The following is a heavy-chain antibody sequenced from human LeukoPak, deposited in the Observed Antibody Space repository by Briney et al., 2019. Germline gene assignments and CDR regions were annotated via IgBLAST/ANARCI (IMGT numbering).Heavy chain of an antibody. V-gene: IGHV3-30*03. Sequence: GGSLRLSCAASGFTFNNYGMHWVRQSPGKGLEWLAVITYDGYYKYYADSVKGRFTISRDNAKNSLYLEMNSLRAEDTAVYFCVRDRSGSYPYYFDFWGRGTLVTASS. CDR2: ITYDGYYK. J-gene: IGHJ4*02. CDR3: VRDRSGSYPYYFDF. D-gene: IGHD1-26*01. CDR1: GFTFNNYG.